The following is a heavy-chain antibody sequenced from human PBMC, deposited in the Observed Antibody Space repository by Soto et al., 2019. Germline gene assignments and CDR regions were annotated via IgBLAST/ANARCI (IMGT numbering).Heavy chain of an antibody. J-gene: IGHJ6*03. CDR2: IYDSGSA. D-gene: IGHD1-26*01. V-gene: IGHV4-31*02. Sequence: WTWLRQHPGKGLEWIGYIYDSGSAFYNPSLKSRVTMSVDTSKNQFSLNLRSVTAADTAVFYCARGILRPNHYMDVWGKGTAVDVSS. CDR3: ARGILRPNHYMDV.